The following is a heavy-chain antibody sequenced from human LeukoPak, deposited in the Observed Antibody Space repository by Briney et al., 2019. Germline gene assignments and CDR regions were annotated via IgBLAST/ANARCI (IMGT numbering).Heavy chain of an antibody. J-gene: IGHJ4*02. CDR1: GGSINSGY. CDR2: LYPSGST. V-gene: IGHV4-59*01. D-gene: IGHD1-26*01. CDR3: ASGHYPFEY. Sequence: PSETLSLTCSVSGGSINSGYWSWLRQPRGKGLEWIGLLYPSGSTNYNPSLKSRVTISVDTSRNQFSLKLSSVTAADTAVYYCASGHYPFEYWGQGTLVTVSS.